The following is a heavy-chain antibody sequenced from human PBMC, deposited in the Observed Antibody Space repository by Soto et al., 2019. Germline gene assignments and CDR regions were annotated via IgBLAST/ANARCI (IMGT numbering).Heavy chain of an antibody. CDR2: INAGNGNT. J-gene: IGHJ3*02. CDR3: ARPYCSSTSCPWGGDAFDI. V-gene: IGHV1-3*01. D-gene: IGHD2-2*01. CDR1: GYTFTSYA. Sequence: ASVKVSCKASGYTFTSYAMHWGRPAPGQRLEWMGWINAGNGNTKYSQKFQGRVTITRDTSASTAYMELSSLRSEDTAVYYCARPYCSSTSCPWGGDAFDIWGQGTMVTVSS.